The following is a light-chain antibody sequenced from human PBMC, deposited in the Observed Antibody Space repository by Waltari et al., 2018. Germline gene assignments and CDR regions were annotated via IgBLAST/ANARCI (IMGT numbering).Light chain of an antibody. Sequence: SYELTQPPSLSVSPGQTATIACSGAKLGDKYACWYQQKTGPSPVLVIFQDNKRPSGIPERFSGSNSGNTATLTISGIQAMDEADYFCQAWDNSAAVFGGGTRLTVL. CDR3: QAWDNSAAV. J-gene: IGLJ3*02. CDR1: KLGDKY. V-gene: IGLV3-1*01. CDR2: QDN.